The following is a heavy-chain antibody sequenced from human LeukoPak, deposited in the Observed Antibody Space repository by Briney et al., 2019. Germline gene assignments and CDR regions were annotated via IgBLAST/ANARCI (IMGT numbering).Heavy chain of an antibody. Sequence: GGSLRLSCAASGFTFSSYAMSWVRQAPGKGLEWVSAISGSGGSTYYADSVKGRFTISRDNSKNTLYLQMNSLRAEDTAVYYCARANPHYDSSDRVGYFDYWGQGTLVTVSS. CDR2: ISGSGGST. CDR1: GFTFSSYA. V-gene: IGHV3-23*01. CDR3: ARANPHYDSSDRVGYFDY. J-gene: IGHJ4*02. D-gene: IGHD3-22*01.